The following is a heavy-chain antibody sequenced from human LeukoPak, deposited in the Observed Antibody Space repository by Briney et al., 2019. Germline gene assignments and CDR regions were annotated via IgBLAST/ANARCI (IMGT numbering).Heavy chain of an antibody. J-gene: IGHJ4*02. CDR3: VRRHDY. CDR1: GFDVNDNF. V-gene: IGHV3-53*01. CDR2: IYASGGA. Sequence: GGSLRHSCVASGFDVNDNFMIWVRQAPGQGLEWISIIYASGGAYHAESVKGRFSAFRDTSKNTYFLQMNNLRAGDTAMYYCVRRHDYWGQGTLVTVSS.